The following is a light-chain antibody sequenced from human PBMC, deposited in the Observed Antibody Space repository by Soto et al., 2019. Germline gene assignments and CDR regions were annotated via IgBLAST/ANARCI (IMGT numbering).Light chain of an antibody. V-gene: IGKV3-20*01. J-gene: IGKJ1*01. Sequence: EIVLTQSPGTLSLSPGERATLSCGASQSVSRSYLAWYQQKPGQAPRLLIYGASSRATGIPDRFSGSGSGTDFTLTISRLEPEDFAVYYCQQYGSSPVTFGQGTKVEI. CDR2: GAS. CDR3: QQYGSSPVT. CDR1: QSVSRSY.